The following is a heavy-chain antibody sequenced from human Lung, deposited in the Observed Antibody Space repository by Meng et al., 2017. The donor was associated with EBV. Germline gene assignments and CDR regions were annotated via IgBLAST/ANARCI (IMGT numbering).Heavy chain of an antibody. V-gene: IGHV4-31*03. J-gene: IGHJ4*02. Sequence: QVRSQELGPGLVKPSQTMSLTCTVSGGSVDSGAYYWSWIRQRPGKGLEWIGYIYYSGSTFYTPSLKSRATLSVDTSKNQFSLKLNSVTAADTAVYYCARLRLVWMFDYWGQGALVTVSS. CDR3: ARLRLVWMFDY. CDR2: IYYSGST. D-gene: IGHD6-19*01. CDR1: GGSVDSGAYY.